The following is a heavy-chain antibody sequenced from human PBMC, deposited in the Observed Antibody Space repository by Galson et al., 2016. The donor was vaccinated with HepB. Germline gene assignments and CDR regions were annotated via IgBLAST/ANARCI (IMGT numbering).Heavy chain of an antibody. Sequence: ETLSLTCTVSGASMTHSVYYWGWFRQPPGQGLQWLGSIYHNGTSSDNPSLKSRVTVSVDTSKNQFSLKLSAVTAADTAVYFCAREIHDPWGGEWGRGTLVIVAS. CDR3: AREIHDPWGGE. CDR1: GASMTHSVYY. CDR2: IYHNGTS. J-gene: IGHJ4*02. D-gene: IGHD3-16*01. V-gene: IGHV4-39*02.